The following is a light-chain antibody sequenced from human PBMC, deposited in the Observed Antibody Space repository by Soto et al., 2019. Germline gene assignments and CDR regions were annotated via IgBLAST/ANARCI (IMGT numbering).Light chain of an antibody. V-gene: IGKV1-39*01. CDR2: GAS. J-gene: IGKJ1*01. Sequence: DIQMSQSPSSLSASVGDRVTITCRASQSISTYLNWYQHKPGKAPKLLIYGASSLQSGVPSRFSGSGSGTDFTLTISSLLPEDFATYFCQQSYNTPTFGQGTKVDIK. CDR3: QQSYNTPT. CDR1: QSISTY.